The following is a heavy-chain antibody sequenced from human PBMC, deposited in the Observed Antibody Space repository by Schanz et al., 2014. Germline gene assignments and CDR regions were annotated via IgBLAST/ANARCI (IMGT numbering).Heavy chain of an antibody. J-gene: IGHJ6*02. Sequence: QLQLQESGPGLVKPSETLSLTCTVSGGSISSSSYYWGWIRQPPGKGLEWIGSIYYSGSTYYNPPTKMRLTISVDTSKTHFPRKLTSVPAADTAVYYCARHSGYYYYGMDVWGQGTTVTVSS. V-gene: IGHV4-39*01. D-gene: IGHD2-8*02. CDR2: IYYSGST. CDR1: GGSISSSSYY. CDR3: ARHSGYYYYGMDV.